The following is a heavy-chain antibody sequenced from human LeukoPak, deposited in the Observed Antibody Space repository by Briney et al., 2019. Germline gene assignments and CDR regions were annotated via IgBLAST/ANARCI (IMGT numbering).Heavy chain of an antibody. CDR1: GGSISGYY. CDR2: INHSGST. D-gene: IGHD5-18*01. CDR3: ARHAEVTTQPLLDY. V-gene: IGHV4-34*01. Sequence: SETLSLTCTVSGGSISGYYWSWIRQPPGKGLEWIGEINHSGSTNYNPSLKSRVTISVDTSKNQFSLKLSSVTAADTAVYYCARHAEVTTQPLLDYWGQGTLVTVSS. J-gene: IGHJ4*02.